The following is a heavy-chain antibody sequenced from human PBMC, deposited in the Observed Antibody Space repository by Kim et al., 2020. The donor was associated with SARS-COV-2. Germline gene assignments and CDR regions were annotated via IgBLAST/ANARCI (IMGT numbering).Heavy chain of an antibody. D-gene: IGHD1-26*01. CDR1: GFTFGDYA. Sequence: GGSLRLSCAASGFTFGDYAMHWVRQPPGKGLEWVSGISWNSDSIAYADSVRGRLTISRDNAKNSLYLQMSSLRTDDTALYYCAKDRWNSGSYLGGMDVWGQGTTVTVSS. CDR2: ISWNSDSI. J-gene: IGHJ6*02. V-gene: IGHV3-9*01. CDR3: AKDRWNSGSYLGGMDV.